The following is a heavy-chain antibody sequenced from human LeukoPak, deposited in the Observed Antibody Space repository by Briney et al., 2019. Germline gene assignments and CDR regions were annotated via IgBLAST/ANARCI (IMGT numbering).Heavy chain of an antibody. J-gene: IGHJ4*02. CDR3: AKGGALVVVTAIDY. CDR1: GFTFSSYE. CDR2: ISSSGSTI. V-gene: IGHV3-48*03. D-gene: IGHD2-21*02. Sequence: GGSLRLSCAASGFTFSSYEMNWVRQAPGKGLEWVSYISSSGSTIYYADSVKGRFTISRDNSKNTLYLQMNSLRAEDTAVYYCAKGGALVVVTAIDYWGQGTLVTVSS.